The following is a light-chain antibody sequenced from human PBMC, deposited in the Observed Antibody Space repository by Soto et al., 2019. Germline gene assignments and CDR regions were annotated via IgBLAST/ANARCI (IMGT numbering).Light chain of an antibody. J-gene: IGKJ1*01. CDR2: GAS. Sequence: EIVMTQSPVTLSASPGESATLSCRASQSVDNNLAWYHLKPGQAPRLLIYGASIRAAGIPARFTGSESGTEFTLTISSLQPDDFGTYYCQQYNSYVTFAQGTKVDIK. CDR3: QQYNSYVT. V-gene: IGKV3-15*01. CDR1: QSVDNN.